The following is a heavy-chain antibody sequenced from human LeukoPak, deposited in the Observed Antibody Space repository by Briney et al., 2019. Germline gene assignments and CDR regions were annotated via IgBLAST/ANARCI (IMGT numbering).Heavy chain of an antibody. J-gene: IGHJ4*02. CDR2: ISSSSSYI. CDR3: ARAKTVVVVAATRSPLDY. D-gene: IGHD2-15*01. Sequence: PGGSLRLSCAASGFTFSSYSMNWVCQAPGKGLEWVSSISSSSSYIYYADSVKGRFTISRDNSKNTLYLQMNSLRAEDTAVYYCARAKTVVVVAATRSPLDYWGQGTLVTVSS. V-gene: IGHV3-21*01. CDR1: GFTFSSYS.